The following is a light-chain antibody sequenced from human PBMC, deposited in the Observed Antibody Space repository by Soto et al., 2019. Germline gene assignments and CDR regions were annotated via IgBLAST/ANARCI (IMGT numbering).Light chain of an antibody. CDR3: GTWDSSLSVGV. CDR1: SSNIGNNY. Sequence: QSVLTQPPSVSAAPGQKVTISCSGSSSNIGNNYVSWYQHLPGTAPKLLIYDNNRRPSGIPDRFSGSKSGTSATLGITGLQTGDEADYYCGTWDSSLSVGVFGGGTQLTVL. J-gene: IGLJ2*01. V-gene: IGLV1-51*01. CDR2: DNN.